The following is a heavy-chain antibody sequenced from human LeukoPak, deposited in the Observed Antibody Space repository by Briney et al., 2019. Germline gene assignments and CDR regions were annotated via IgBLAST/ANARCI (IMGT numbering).Heavy chain of an antibody. D-gene: IGHD5-18*01. J-gene: IGHJ4*02. CDR2: INHSGST. Sequence: SETLSLTCAVYGGSFSGYYWSWIRQPPGKGLEWVGEINHSGSTNYNPSLKSRVTISVDTPKNQFSLELSSVTAADTAVYYCARVGGYSYGYSFDYWGQGTLVTVSS. CDR3: ARVGGYSYGYSFDY. V-gene: IGHV4-34*01. CDR1: GGSFSGYY.